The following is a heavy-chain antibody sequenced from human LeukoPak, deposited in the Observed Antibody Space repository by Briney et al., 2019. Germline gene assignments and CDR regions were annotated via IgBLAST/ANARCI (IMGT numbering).Heavy chain of an antibody. CDR3: ARHYYDSSGYVRFDP. V-gene: IGHV4-59*08. D-gene: IGHD3-22*01. CDR1: GGSISSYY. Sequence: PSETLSLTCTVSGGSISSYYWSWIRQPPGKGLEWIGYIYYSGSTNYNPSLKSRVTISVDTPKNQFSLKLSSVTAADTAVYYCARHYYDSSGYVRFDPWGQGTLVTVSS. CDR2: IYYSGST. J-gene: IGHJ5*02.